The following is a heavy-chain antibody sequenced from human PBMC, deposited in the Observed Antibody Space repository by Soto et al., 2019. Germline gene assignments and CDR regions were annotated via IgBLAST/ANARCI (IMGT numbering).Heavy chain of an antibody. Sequence: ASVKVSCKASGNSFTTYYMHWVRQAPGQGLEWMGIINPSGGRTTYAQKFQGRVTMTRDTSTSTFHMELSSLTPEDTAVYYCAGLYHYDSSGYYDYWGQGTLVTVS. CDR3: AGLYHYDSSGYYDY. CDR1: GNSFTTYY. CDR2: INPSGGRT. J-gene: IGHJ4*02. V-gene: IGHV1-46*01. D-gene: IGHD3-22*01.